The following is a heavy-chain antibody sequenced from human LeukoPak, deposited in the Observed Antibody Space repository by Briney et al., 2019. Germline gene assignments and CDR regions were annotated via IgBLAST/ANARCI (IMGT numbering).Heavy chain of an antibody. J-gene: IGHJ4*02. V-gene: IGHV3-20*04. Sequence: SGGSLRLSCAASGFTFDDYGMSWVRQAPGKGLEWVSGTNWNGGSTGYADSVKGRFTISRDNAKNSLYLQMNSLRAEDTALYYCARGPETGNFDYWGQGTLVTVSS. CDR1: GFTFDDYG. CDR3: ARGPETGNFDY. CDR2: TNWNGGST. D-gene: IGHD1-1*01.